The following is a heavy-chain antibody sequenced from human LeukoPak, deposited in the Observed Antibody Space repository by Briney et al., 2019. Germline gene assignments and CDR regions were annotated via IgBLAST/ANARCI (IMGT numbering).Heavy chain of an antibody. V-gene: IGHV4-61*02. J-gene: IGHJ6*02. Sequence: SETLSLTCTVSGGSISSGSYYWSWIRQPAGKGLEWIGRIYTSGSTNYNPSLKSRVTISVDTSKNQFSLKLSSVTAADTAVYYCARDLNYYGSGSNYGMDVWGQGTTVTVSS. D-gene: IGHD3-10*01. CDR1: GGSISSGSYY. CDR2: IYTSGST. CDR3: ARDLNYYGSGSNYGMDV.